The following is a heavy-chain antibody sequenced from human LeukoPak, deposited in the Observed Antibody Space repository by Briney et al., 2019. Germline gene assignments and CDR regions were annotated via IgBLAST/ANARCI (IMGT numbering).Heavy chain of an antibody. CDR1: GFTLNSYA. D-gene: IGHD3-16*02. CDR3: ATPLYDYVWGSYLTFDY. J-gene: IGHJ4*02. V-gene: IGHV3-48*04. Sequence: PGRSLRLSCAASGFTLNSYAMHWVRQAPGKGLEWVSYISSSSSTIYYADSVKGRFTISRDNAKNSLYLQMNSLRAEDTAVYYCATPLYDYVWGSYLTFDYWGQGTLVTVSS. CDR2: ISSSSSTI.